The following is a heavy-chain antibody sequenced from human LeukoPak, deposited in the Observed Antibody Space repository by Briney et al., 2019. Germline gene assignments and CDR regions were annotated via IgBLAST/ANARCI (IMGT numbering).Heavy chain of an antibody. V-gene: IGHV3-7*01. CDR3: ARALGSSWYWGEYYFDY. Sequence: GGSLRLSCAASGFTFSSYWMSWVRQAPGEGLEWVANIKQGGSEKYYVDSVKGRFTISRDNAKNSLYLQMNSLRAEDTAVYYCARALGSSWYWGEYYFDYWGQGTLVTVSS. D-gene: IGHD6-13*01. CDR1: GFTFSSYW. CDR2: IKQGGSEK. J-gene: IGHJ4*02.